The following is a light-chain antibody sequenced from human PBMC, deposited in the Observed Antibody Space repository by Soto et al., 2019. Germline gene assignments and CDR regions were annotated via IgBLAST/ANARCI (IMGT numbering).Light chain of an antibody. J-gene: IGKJ2*01. CDR3: QQRSNWPGT. CDR1: QSVSSY. V-gene: IGKV3-11*01. CDR2: DAS. Sequence: EIVLTQSPATLSLSPGERATLSCRASQSVSSYLAWYQQKPGQAPRLLIYDASARATGIPARFSGSGSGTDFTLTIGSLEPEDCAVYYCQQRSNWPGTFGQGTKLEIK.